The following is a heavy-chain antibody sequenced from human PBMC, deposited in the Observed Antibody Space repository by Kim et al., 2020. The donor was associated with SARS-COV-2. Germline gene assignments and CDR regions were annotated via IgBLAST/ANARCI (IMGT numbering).Heavy chain of an antibody. CDR3: AKGQQLILNAEYFQH. J-gene: IGHJ1*01. V-gene: IGHV3-23*01. Sequence: DTVKGRLTISRDNSKNTLYLQMNSLRAEDTAVYYCAKGQQLILNAEYFQHWGQGTLVTVSS. D-gene: IGHD6-13*01.